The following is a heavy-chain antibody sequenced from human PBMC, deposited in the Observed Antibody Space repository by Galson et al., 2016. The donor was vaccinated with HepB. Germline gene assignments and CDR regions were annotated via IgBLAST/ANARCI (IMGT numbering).Heavy chain of an antibody. CDR1: GYRFANYW. CDR2: VYPGNSEI. CDR3: ARNECRGSDCFSAYDF. Sequence: QSGAEVKKPGESLKISCKGSGYRFANYWIGWVRQMPGKGLESMGIVYPGNSEIRYSPSFQGQVTISADKSITTVYLQWNSLKASDSATYYCARNECRGSDCFSAYDFWGQGTVVTVSS. D-gene: IGHD2-21*02. V-gene: IGHV5-51*01. J-gene: IGHJ3*01.